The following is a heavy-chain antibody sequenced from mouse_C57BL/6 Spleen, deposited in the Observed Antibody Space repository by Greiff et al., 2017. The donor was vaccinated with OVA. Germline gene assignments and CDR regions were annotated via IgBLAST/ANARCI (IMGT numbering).Heavy chain of an antibody. J-gene: IGHJ2*01. CDR2: ISYDGSN. CDR3: ARDYYGVDY. D-gene: IGHD1-1*01. CDR1: GYSITSGYY. Sequence: EVKLVESGPGLVKPSQSLSLTCSVTGYSITSGYYWNWIRQFPGNKLEWMGYISYDGSNNYNPSLKNRISITRDTSKNQFFLKLNSVTTEDTATYYCARDYYGVDYWGQGTTLTVSS. V-gene: IGHV3-6*01.